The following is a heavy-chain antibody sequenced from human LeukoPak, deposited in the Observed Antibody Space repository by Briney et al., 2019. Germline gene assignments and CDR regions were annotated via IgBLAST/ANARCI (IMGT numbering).Heavy chain of an antibody. CDR2: IRYDGGDK. J-gene: IGHJ4*02. V-gene: IGHV3-30*02. D-gene: IGHD4/OR15-4a*01. CDR1: GFTFSSYG. CDR3: ARDPGAFPYFFDS. Sequence: GGSLRLSCAASGFTFSSYGMHWVRQAPGKGLEWVAFIRYDGGDKYYADSVKGRFTISRDNSKNTLYLQMNSLRVEDTAVYFCARDPGAFPYFFDSWGQGTLVTVSS.